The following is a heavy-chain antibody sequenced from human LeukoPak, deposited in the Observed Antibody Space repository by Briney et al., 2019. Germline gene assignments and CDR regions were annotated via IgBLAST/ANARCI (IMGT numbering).Heavy chain of an antibody. CDR1: GFTFSNYG. J-gene: IGHJ4*02. Sequence: GGSLRLSCAASGFTFSNYGMSWVRQAPGKGLEWVSDISATIGSTEYADSVKGRFTISRDNSKNTLYLQMNGLRAEDTAVYYCAKARSGRHFFDYWGQGTLVTVPS. D-gene: IGHD1-26*01. CDR3: AKARSGRHFFDY. CDR2: ISATIGST. V-gene: IGHV3-23*01.